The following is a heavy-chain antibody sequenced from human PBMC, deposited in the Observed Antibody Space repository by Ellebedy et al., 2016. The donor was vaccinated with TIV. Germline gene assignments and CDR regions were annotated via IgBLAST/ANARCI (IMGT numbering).Heavy chain of an antibody. CDR1: GGSFSDYH. D-gene: IGHD6-19*01. CDR2: INHTGNT. CDR3: ARDRSSGRAFDY. Sequence: MPSETLSLTCAVYGGSFSDYHWTWIRQLPGKGLEWFGEINHTGNTNYNPSLKSPVTISVVTSRNQFSRKLTSVTAADTAVYYCARDRSSGRAFDYWGQGTLVTVSS. J-gene: IGHJ4*02. V-gene: IGHV4-34*01.